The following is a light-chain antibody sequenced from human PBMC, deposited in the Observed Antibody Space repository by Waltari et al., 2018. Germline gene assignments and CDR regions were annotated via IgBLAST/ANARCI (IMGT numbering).Light chain of an antibody. CDR1: QNIGSQ. J-gene: IGKJ4*01. CDR2: DTS. V-gene: IGKV3-11*01. Sequence: EIVLTQSPATLSLSPGERAALSCRASQNIGSQLAWYQQRPGQPPGLLIDDTSNRATGSPARFSGSGVGTDFTLTISSLEFEDSAVYYCQHRFSWPLTFGGGTKVEI. CDR3: QHRFSWPLT.